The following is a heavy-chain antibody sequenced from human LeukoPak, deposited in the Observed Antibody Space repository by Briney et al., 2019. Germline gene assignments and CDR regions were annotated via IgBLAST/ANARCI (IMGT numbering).Heavy chain of an antibody. V-gene: IGHV4-39*07. CDR2: IYYSGST. CDR3: ARADYGEDFDY. Sequence: SETLSLTCTVSGGSISSSSYYWGWIRQPPGKGLEWIGSIYYSGSTYYNPSLKSRVTISVDTSKNQFSLKLSSVTAADTAVYYCARADYGEDFDYWGQGTLVTVSS. J-gene: IGHJ4*02. CDR1: GGSISSSSYY. D-gene: IGHD4-17*01.